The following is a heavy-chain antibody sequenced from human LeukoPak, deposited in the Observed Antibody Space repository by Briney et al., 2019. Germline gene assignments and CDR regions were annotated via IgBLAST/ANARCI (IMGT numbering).Heavy chain of an antibody. CDR3: ATAAGSGWYPYFDY. V-gene: IGHV1-24*01. J-gene: IGHJ4*02. Sequence: ASVKVSCKVSGYTLSELSMHWVRQAPGKGLEWMGGFDPEDGETIYALKFQGRVTMTEDTSTDTAYMELSSLRSEDTAVYYCATAAGSGWYPYFDYWGQGTLVTVSS. D-gene: IGHD6-19*01. CDR1: GYTLSELS. CDR2: FDPEDGET.